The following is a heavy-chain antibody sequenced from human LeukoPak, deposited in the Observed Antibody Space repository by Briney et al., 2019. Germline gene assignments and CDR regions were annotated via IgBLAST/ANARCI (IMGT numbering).Heavy chain of an antibody. J-gene: IGHJ4*02. D-gene: IGHD3-22*01. CDR1: GFTFSSSG. Sequence: GNSLRLSCAASGFTFSSSGMHWVRQAPGKGLEWVAVIWYDGGNRYYADPVKGRFTVSRDNSKNTLYLQMNSLRAEDTAVYYCARAKGVSTGYRPTDYWGQGTLVTVSS. CDR2: IWYDGGNR. V-gene: IGHV3-33*01. CDR3: ARAKGVSTGYRPTDY.